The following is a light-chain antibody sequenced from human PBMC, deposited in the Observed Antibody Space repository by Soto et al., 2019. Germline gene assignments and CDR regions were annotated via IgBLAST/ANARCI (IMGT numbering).Light chain of an antibody. Sequence: DIQMTQSPSSLSASVGDRVTIACRASQSISRYLNWYQQKPGKAPRLLISASSSLQPGVPSRFSGSGSGTDFTLTISRLQPEDFATYYCQQSFSSPPENTFGRGTKVDIK. CDR2: ASS. CDR1: QSISRY. J-gene: IGKJ2*01. V-gene: IGKV1-39*01. CDR3: QQSFSSPPENT.